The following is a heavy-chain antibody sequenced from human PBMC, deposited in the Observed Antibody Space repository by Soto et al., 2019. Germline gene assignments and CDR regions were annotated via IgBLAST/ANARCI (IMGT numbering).Heavy chain of an antibody. Sequence: SGPTLVNPIDTLTLTCTFSGFSLTSPGMCVSWIRQSPGKALEWLALIERDDDDKYYSTSLKTRLTISKDTRKNQVVRTMANMEPADTATYYCARSIRGPRRFNGMDGWGQGTTVTVSS. CDR1: GFSLTSPGMC. V-gene: IGHV2-70*13. CDR2: IERDDDDK. J-gene: IGHJ6*02. CDR3: ARSIRGPRRFNGMDG. D-gene: IGHD1-20*01.